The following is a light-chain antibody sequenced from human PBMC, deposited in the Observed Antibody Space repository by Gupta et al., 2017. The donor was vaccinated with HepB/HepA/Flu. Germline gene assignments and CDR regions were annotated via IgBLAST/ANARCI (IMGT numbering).Light chain of an antibody. V-gene: IGKV1-12*01. Sequence: DIQMTQSTSSVSASVGDRVTITCRASQGISNWLAWYQQKPGKAPKLLIYSASNLQSGVPSRFSASASGTDFTLTISSRQPEDFTSYYCQQSNSFPRHTFGAGTKVEIK. CDR2: SAS. J-gene: IGKJ4*01. CDR3: QQSNSFPRHT. CDR1: QGISNW.